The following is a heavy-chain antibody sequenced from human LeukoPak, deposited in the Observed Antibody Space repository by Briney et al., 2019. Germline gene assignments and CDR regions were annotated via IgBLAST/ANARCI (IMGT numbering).Heavy chain of an antibody. Sequence: ASVKVSCKASGYTFTSYHMHWVRQAPGQGLEWMGIINPSGGSTSYAQKFQGRVTMTRDMSTSTVYMELSSLRSEDTAVYYCARGYDILTGYYYPDQYYFDYWGQGTLVTVSS. V-gene: IGHV1-46*01. CDR3: ARGYDILTGYYYPDQYYFDY. CDR1: GYTFTSYH. D-gene: IGHD3-9*01. CDR2: INPSGGST. J-gene: IGHJ4*02.